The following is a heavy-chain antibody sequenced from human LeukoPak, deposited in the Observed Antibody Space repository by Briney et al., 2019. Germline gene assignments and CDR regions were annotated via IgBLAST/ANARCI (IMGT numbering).Heavy chain of an antibody. CDR3: ARQGVGVSLDY. V-gene: IGHV5-51*01. D-gene: IGHD2-8*01. CDR2: FNPGDSDS. CDR1: GYTFTNYW. Sequence: GESLKISCKGAGYTFTNYWFGWVRQMPGKGLEWMGIFNPGDSDSRYSPSFQGQVTISADKSINTAYLQWSSLKASDTAMYYCARQGVGVSLDYWGQGTLVTVSS. J-gene: IGHJ4*02.